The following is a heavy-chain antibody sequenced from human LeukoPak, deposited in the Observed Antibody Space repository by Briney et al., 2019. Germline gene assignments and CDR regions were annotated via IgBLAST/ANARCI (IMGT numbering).Heavy chain of an antibody. J-gene: IGHJ5*02. CDR1: GYTFTNYA. D-gene: IGHD1-26*01. CDR3: ARDPALNSGSASFDP. Sequence: ASVKVSCKASGYTFTNYAFSWVRQAPGQGLEWMGWISAYNGNTNYAQNFQGRVTMTTDTSTSTAYMELRSLRSEDTAVYYCARDPALNSGSASFDPWGQGTLVTVSS. V-gene: IGHV1-18*01. CDR2: ISAYNGNT.